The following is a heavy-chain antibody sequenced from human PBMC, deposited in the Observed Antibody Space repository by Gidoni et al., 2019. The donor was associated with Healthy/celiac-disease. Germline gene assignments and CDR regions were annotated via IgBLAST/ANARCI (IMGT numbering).Heavy chain of an antibody. Sequence: EVQLVESGGGLVKPGGSLRLSCAASGFTFSSYSMNWVRQAPGKGLEWVSASSSSSSYIYYADSVKGRFTISRDNAKNSLYLQMNSLRAEDTAVYYCARDRDGYNFGAFDIWGQGTMVTVSS. CDR1: GFTFSSYS. D-gene: IGHD5-12*01. J-gene: IGHJ3*02. CDR3: ARDRDGYNFGAFDI. CDR2: SSSSSSYI. V-gene: IGHV3-21*01.